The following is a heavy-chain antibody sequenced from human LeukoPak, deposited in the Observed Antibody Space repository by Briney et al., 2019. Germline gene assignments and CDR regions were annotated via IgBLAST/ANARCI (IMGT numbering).Heavy chain of an antibody. V-gene: IGHV1-24*01. Sequence: ASVKVSCKVSGYTLTELSMHWVRQAPGKGLAWMGGFDPEDGETIYAQKFQGRVTMTEDTSTDTAYMELSSLRSEDTAVYYCATPSTYYDFWSGLYWGQGTLVTVSS. CDR2: FDPEDGET. D-gene: IGHD3-3*01. J-gene: IGHJ4*02. CDR1: GYTLTELS. CDR3: ATPSTYYDFWSGLY.